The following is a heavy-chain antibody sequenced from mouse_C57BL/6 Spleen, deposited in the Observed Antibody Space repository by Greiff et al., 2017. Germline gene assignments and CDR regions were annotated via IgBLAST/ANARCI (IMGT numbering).Heavy chain of an antibody. J-gene: IGHJ4*01. V-gene: IGHV1-69*01. CDR2: IDPSDSYT. CDR3: ARGNVYYAMDY. Sequence: QVQLQQPGAELVMPGASVKLSCKASGYTFTSYWMHWVKQRPGQGLEWIGEIDPSDSYTNYNQKFKGKSTFTVDKSSRTAYMQLSSLTSEDSAVYYCARGNVYYAMDYWGQGTSVTVSS. CDR1: GYTFTSYW.